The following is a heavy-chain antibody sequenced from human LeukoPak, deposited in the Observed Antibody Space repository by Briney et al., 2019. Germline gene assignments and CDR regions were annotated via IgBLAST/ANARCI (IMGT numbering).Heavy chain of an antibody. Sequence: SETLSLTCAVYGGSFSGYYWSWIRQPPGKGLEWIGEINHSGSTNYNPSLKSRVTISVDTSKNQFSLKLSSVTAADTAVYYCAGERATYYYDSSGYYPDYWGQGTLVTVSS. D-gene: IGHD3-22*01. J-gene: IGHJ4*02. CDR2: INHSGST. CDR1: GGSFSGYY. V-gene: IGHV4-34*01. CDR3: AGERATYYYDSSGYYPDY.